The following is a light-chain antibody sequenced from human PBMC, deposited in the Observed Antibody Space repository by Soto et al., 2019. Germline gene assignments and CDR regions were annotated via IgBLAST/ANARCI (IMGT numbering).Light chain of an antibody. CDR2: AAS. CDR3: QKYNSAPWT. V-gene: IGKV1-27*01. CDR1: QGSRNY. Sequence: DIQMTQSPSSLSAPVGDRVTITCRASQGSRNYLAWYQQKPWKVPKVLIYAASILQSGVPSRFSGSGSGTAFTLTIHCLQPEGVATYYCQKYNSAPWTFGQGTKVEL. J-gene: IGKJ1*01.